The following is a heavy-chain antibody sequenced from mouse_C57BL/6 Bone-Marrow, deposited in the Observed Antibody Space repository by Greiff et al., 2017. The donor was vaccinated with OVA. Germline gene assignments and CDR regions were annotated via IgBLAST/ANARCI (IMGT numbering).Heavy chain of an antibody. Sequence: VQLQQSGAELVKPGASVKISCKASGYAFSSYWMNWVKQRPGKGLEWIGQIYPGDGDTNYNGKFKGKATLTADKSYSTAYMQLSSLTSEDSAVDFCARWEVTTGFAYWGQGTLVTVSA. CDR3: ARWEVTTGFAY. J-gene: IGHJ3*01. CDR1: GYAFSSYW. V-gene: IGHV1-80*01. CDR2: IYPGDGDT. D-gene: IGHD2-2*01.